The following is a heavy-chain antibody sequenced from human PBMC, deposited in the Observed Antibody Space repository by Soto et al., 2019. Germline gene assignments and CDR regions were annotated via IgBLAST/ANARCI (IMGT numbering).Heavy chain of an antibody. CDR1: GGSVSSGSYY. V-gene: IGHV4-61*01. J-gene: IGHJ4*02. D-gene: IGHD4-17*01. CDR3: ARDDYGFDY. CDR2: IYYSGST. Sequence: SETLSLTCTVSGGSVSSGSYYWSWIRQPPGKGLEWIGYIYYSGSTNYNPSLKSRVTISVDTSKNQFSLKLSSVTAADTAVYYCARDDYGFDYWGQGTLVTVSS.